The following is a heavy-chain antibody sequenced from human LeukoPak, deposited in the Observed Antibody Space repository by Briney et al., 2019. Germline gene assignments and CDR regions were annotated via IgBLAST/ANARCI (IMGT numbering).Heavy chain of an antibody. CDR3: ARDLWGWGYSYGYTDY. J-gene: IGHJ4*02. Sequence: GGSLRLSCAASGFTFGDYYVSWIRQAPGKGLEWVSYISSSGSTIYYADSVKGRFTISRDNAKNSLYLQTNSLRAEDTAVYYCARDLWGWGYSYGYTDYWGQGTLVTVSS. D-gene: IGHD5-18*01. CDR1: GFTFGDYY. CDR2: ISSSGSTI. V-gene: IGHV3-11*01.